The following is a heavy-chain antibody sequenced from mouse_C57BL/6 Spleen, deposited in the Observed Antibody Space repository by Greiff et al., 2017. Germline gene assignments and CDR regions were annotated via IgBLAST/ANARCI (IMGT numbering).Heavy chain of an antibody. CDR3: ARRHMVTTDDAMDY. CDR1: GYSITSGYY. J-gene: IGHJ4*01. V-gene: IGHV3-6*01. D-gene: IGHD2-2*01. CDR2: ISYDGSN. Sequence: DVQLVESGPGLVKPSQSLSLTCSVTGYSITSGYYWNWIRQFPGNKLEWMGYISYDGSNNYNPSLKNRISITRDTSKNQFFLKLNSVMTEDTATYYCARRHMVTTDDAMDYWGQGTSVTVSS.